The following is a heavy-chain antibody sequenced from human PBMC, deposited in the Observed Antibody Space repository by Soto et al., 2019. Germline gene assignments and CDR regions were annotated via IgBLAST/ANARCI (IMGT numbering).Heavy chain of an antibody. J-gene: IGHJ4*02. D-gene: IGHD4-17*01. CDR2: ISWNSGNI. V-gene: IGHV3-9*01. Sequence: EVQLVESGGGLVQPGRSLRLSCAASGFSFVDYAMHWVRQAPGKGLEWVSGISWNSGNIGYADSVKGRFTISRDNAKHPLYLQMNSLRAEDTALYYCAIFRTVTTPFDHWGQGTLVTVSS. CDR1: GFSFVDYA. CDR3: AIFRTVTTPFDH.